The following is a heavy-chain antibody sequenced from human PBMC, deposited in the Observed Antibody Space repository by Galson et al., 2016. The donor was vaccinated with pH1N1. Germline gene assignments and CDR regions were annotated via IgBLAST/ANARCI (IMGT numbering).Heavy chain of an antibody. D-gene: IGHD2/OR15-2a*01. CDR2: ISWNSGSI. V-gene: IGHV3-9*01. CDR3: AKTFMGVAYYYGMDV. CDR1: GFTFDDYA. Sequence: SLRLSCAASGFTFDDYAMHWVRQAPGKGLEWVSGISWNSGSIDYADSVTGRLTISRDNAKNSLYLQMNSLRAEDTALHYCAKTFMGVAYYYGMDVWGQGTMVTVSS. J-gene: IGHJ6*02.